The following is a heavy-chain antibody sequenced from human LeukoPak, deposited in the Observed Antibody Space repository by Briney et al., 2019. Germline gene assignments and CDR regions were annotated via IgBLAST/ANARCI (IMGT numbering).Heavy chain of an antibody. CDR2: IYYSGTT. J-gene: IGHJ5*02. V-gene: IGHV4-59*08. CDR3: ARRDTGITRVGGVYGCFAP. D-gene: IGHD3-10*01. Sequence: SETLSLTCTVSGGSISSYYWSWIRQPPGKGLEWIGYIYYSGTTNYNPSLKSRVTISVDTSKNQFSLKLSSVTAADTAVYYCARRDTGITRVGGVYGCFAPGAQEPLVPVPP. CDR1: GGSISSYY.